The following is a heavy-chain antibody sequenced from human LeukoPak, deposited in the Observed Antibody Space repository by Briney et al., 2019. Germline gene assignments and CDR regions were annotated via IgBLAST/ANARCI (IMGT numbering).Heavy chain of an antibody. J-gene: IGHJ6*03. V-gene: IGHV3-20*04. CDR1: GFTFSSYW. CDR2: INWNGGST. CDR3: ARVSKTYYYDSSGYYYSYYYYYYMDV. D-gene: IGHD3-22*01. Sequence: GGSLRLSCAASGFTFSSYWMSWVRQAPGKGLEWVSGINWNGGSTGYADSVKGRFTISRDNAKNSLYLQMNSLRAEDTALYYCARVSKTYYYDSSGYYYSYYYYYYMDVWGKGTTVTVSS.